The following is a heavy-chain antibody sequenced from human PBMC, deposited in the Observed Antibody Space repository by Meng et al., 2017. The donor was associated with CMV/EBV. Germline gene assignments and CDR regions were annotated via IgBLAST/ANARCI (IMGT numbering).Heavy chain of an antibody. D-gene: IGHD6-19*01. CDR3: ERDRWGSGWKLFDY. CDR2: IYTSGST. CDR1: GGSISSCY. Sequence: VSGGSISSCYWSWIRQRDGKGLEWIGRIYTSGSTNSNPSLKSRVTMSVDTSKNQFSLKLSSVTAADTAVYYCERDRWGSGWKLFDYWGQGTLVTVSS. V-gene: IGHV4-4*07. J-gene: IGHJ4*02.